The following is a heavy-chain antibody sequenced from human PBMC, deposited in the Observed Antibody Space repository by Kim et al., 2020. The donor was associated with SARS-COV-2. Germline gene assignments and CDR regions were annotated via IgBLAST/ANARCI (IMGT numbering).Heavy chain of an antibody. D-gene: IGHD2-15*01. CDR1: GYTFTSYA. V-gene: IGHV7-4-1*02. J-gene: IGHJ6*02. Sequence: ASVKVSCKASGYTFTSYAMNWVRQAPGQGLEWMGWINTNTGNPTYAQGFTGRFVFSLDTSVSTAYLQISSLKAEDTAVYYCARVQLLADCSGGSCYYRYYYYGMDVWGQGTTVTVSS. CDR2: INTNTGNP. CDR3: ARVQLLADCSGGSCYYRYYYYGMDV.